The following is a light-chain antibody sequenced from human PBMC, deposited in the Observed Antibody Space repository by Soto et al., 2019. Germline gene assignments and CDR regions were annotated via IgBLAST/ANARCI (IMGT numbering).Light chain of an antibody. V-gene: IGKV3-20*01. J-gene: IGKJ1*01. CDR1: HTISSSY. CDR2: GIS. CDR3: QQYGSSPLWT. Sequence: EIVLTQSPGTLSLSPGERATLSCRASHTISSSYLAWYQQKPGQAPRLLMYGISRRATGIPDRFSGSGSGTDFTPTITRLEPEDFAVYYCQQYGSSPLWTFGQGTKVDI.